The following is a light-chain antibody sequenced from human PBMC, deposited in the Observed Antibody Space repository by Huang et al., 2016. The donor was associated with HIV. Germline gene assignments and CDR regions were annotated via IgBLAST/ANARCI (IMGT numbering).Light chain of an antibody. J-gene: IGKJ2*01. CDR1: QSVSSN. CDR3: QQYNNWPYT. CDR2: GAS. Sequence: ETVMTQSPATLSVSPGERATLSCRASQSVSSNLAWYQQNPGQAPRLLIYGASTRATGIPAGFSGSGSGTEFTLTISRLQSEDFALYYCQQYNNWPYTFGQGTKLEIK. V-gene: IGKV3-15*01.